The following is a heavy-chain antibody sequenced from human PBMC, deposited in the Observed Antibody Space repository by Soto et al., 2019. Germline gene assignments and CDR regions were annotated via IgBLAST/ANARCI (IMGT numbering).Heavy chain of an antibody. D-gene: IGHD6-13*01. CDR3: ARGGVAAAGTRRYYFDY. CDR2: MSYDGSST. Sequence: QVQLVESGGGVVQPGRSLRLSCAASGFTFSNYAMHWVRQTPGKGLEWVAVMSYDGSSTYYADSVKGRFTISRDNSKTTLYLQLNSLRAEDSAVFYCARGGVAAAGTRRYYFDYWGQGTLVTVSS. V-gene: IGHV3-30-3*01. J-gene: IGHJ4*02. CDR1: GFTFSNYA.